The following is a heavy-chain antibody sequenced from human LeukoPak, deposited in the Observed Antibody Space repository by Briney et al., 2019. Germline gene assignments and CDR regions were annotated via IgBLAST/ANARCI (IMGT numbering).Heavy chain of an antibody. CDR1: GFTFSTYA. J-gene: IGHJ5*02. D-gene: IGHD3-10*01. Sequence: GGSLRLSCVASGFTFSTYAMSWVRQAPGKGLVWVSRINSDGSSTSYADSVKGRFTISRDNAKNTLYLQMNSLRAEDTAVYYCARDNVLLWFGESYNWFDPWGQGTLVTVSS. CDR3: ARDNVLLWFGESYNWFDP. CDR2: INSDGSST. V-gene: IGHV3-74*01.